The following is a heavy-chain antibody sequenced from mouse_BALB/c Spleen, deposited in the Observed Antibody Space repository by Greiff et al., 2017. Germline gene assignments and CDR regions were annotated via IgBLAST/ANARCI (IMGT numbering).Heavy chain of an antibody. CDR3: ARGRESRYRDYYAMDY. CDR1: GFTFSDYY. V-gene: IGHV5-4*02. J-gene: IGHJ4*01. CDR2: ISDGGSYT. Sequence: EVHLVESGGGLVKPGGSLKLSCAASGFTFSDYYMYWVRQTPAKRLEWVATISDGGSYTYYPDSVKGRFTISRDNAKNNLYLQMSSLKSEDTAMYYCARGRESRYRDYYAMDYWGQGTSVTVSS.